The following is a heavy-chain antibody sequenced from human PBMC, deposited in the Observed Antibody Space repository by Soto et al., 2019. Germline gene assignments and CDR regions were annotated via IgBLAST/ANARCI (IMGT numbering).Heavy chain of an antibody. CDR2: IYHSGST. CDR3: VRVPGP. Sequence: QLQLQESGSGLVKPSQTLSLTCVVSGGAISSGGYSWSWIRQPPGKGLEWIGYIYHSGSTYYNPSFKCGVTISVDRSKTQFSLKLNSVTAGDTAVYYCVRVPGPWGQGTLVSVSS. V-gene: IGHV4-30-2*01. J-gene: IGHJ5*02. CDR1: GGAISSGGYS.